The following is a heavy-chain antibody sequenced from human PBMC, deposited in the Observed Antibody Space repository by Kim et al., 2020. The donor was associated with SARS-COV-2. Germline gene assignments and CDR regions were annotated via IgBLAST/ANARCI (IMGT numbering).Heavy chain of an antibody. J-gene: IGHJ2*01. CDR3: AGWWLGIYWYFDL. D-gene: IGHD6-19*01. Sequence: YHTAIKSRVTISVDTSKNQFSRKLSSVTAADTAVYYCAGWWLGIYWYFDLWGRGTLVTVSS. V-gene: IGHV4-34*01.